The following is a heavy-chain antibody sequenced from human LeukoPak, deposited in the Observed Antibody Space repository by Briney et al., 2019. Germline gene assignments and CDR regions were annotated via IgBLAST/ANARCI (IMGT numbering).Heavy chain of an antibody. V-gene: IGHV1-46*01. CDR2: INPSGGST. CDR1: GYTFTGYY. CDR3: ATASPGIAAADLITYYYYYYMDV. J-gene: IGHJ6*03. Sequence: GASVKVSCKASGYTFTGYYMHWVRQAPGQGLEWMGIINPSGGSTSYAQKFQGRVTMTEDTSTDTAYMELSSLRSEDTAVYYCATASPGIAAADLITYYYYYYMDVWGKGTTVTVSS. D-gene: IGHD6-13*01.